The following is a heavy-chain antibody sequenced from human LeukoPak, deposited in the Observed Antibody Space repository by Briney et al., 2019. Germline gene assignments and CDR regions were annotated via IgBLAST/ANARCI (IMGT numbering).Heavy chain of an antibody. J-gene: IGHJ4*02. V-gene: IGHV3-15*01. CDR1: GFTFSNAW. CDR2: IKSKTDGGTT. Sequence: PGGSLRLSCAASGFTFSNAWMSWVRQAPGKGLEWVGRIKSKTDGGTTDYAAPVKGRFTISRDDSKNTLYLQMNSLKSKDAAVYYCTTVPSGWLVTGYWGQGTLVTVSS. CDR3: TTVPSGWLVTGY. D-gene: IGHD6-19*01.